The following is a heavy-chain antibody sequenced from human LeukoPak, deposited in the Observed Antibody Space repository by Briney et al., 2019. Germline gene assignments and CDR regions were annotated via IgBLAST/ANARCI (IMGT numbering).Heavy chain of an antibody. CDR2: IYYSGST. D-gene: IGHD1-7*01. Sequence: PSETLSLTCTVSGGSISSSSYYWGWIRQPPGKGLEWIGSIYYSGSTYYNPSLKSRVTISVDTSKNRFSLRLSSVTAADTAMYYCAKIKYNWNYFIDYWGQGTLVTVSS. CDR1: GGSISSSSYY. V-gene: IGHV4-39*01. CDR3: AKIKYNWNYFIDY. J-gene: IGHJ4*02.